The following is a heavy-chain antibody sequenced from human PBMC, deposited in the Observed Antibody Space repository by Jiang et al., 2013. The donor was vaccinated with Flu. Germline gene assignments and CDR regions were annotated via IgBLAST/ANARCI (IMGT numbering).Heavy chain of an antibody. V-gene: IGHV4-39*01. CDR2: IYYTGTT. CDR1: GGSISTTAYF. CDR3: ARKPDRSGYYYGQDLFDF. Sequence: GPGLVKPSEALSLTCIVSGGSISTTAYFWGWIRQPPGKGLEWVGNIYYTGTTYYNPSLESRVTISVDTSKNQFSLKLSSVTAADTAVYYCARKPDRSGYYYGQDLFDFWGQGTLVTVSS. D-gene: IGHD3-22*01. J-gene: IGHJ4*02.